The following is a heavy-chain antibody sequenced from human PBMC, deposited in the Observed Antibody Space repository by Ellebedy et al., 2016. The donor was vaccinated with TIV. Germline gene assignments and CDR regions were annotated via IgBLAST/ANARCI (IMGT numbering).Heavy chain of an antibody. CDR1: GVSISSSY. J-gene: IGHJ4*02. CDR3: ATYSMGRLDY. Sequence: MPGGSLRLSCAVSGVSISSSYWTWIRQPPGKALEWIAYFYYSGNIKYSPSLKSRVTISVDTAKNQFSLKLSYVPAADTAVYYCATYSMGRLDYWGQGTLVTVS. V-gene: IGHV4-59*08. D-gene: IGHD4-11*01. CDR2: FYYSGNI.